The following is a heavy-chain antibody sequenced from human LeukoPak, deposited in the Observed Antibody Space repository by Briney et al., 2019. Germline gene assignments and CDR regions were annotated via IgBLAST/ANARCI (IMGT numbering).Heavy chain of an antibody. D-gene: IGHD6-19*01. CDR2: ISSSGSTI. CDR1: GFTFSSYE. J-gene: IGHJ3*02. V-gene: IGHV3-48*03. CDR3: AREGRSGWYGGYAFDI. Sequence: GGSLRLSCAASGFTFSSYEMNWVRQAPGKGLEWVSYISSSGSTIYYADSVKGRFTISRDNAKNSLYLQMNSLRAEDTAVYYCAREGRSGWYGGYAFDIWGQGTMVTVSS.